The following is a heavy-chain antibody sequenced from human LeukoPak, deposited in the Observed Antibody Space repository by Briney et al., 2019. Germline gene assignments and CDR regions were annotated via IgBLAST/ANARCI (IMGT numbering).Heavy chain of an antibody. CDR3: ARVEQWLANDHHKPFDY. Sequence: SQTLSLTCAISGDSVSSNSAAWNWIRQSPSRGLEWLGRTCYRSKWYNDYAVSVKSRITINPDTSKNQFSLQLNSVTPEDTAVYYCARVEQWLANDHHKPFDYWGQGTLVTVSS. V-gene: IGHV6-1*01. J-gene: IGHJ4*02. CDR1: GDSVSSNSAA. D-gene: IGHD6-19*01. CDR2: TCYRSKWYN.